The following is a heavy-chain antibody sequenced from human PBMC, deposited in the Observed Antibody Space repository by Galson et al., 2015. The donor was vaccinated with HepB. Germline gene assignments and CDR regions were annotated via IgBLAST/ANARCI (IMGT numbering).Heavy chain of an antibody. D-gene: IGHD3-22*01. Sequence: SLRLSCAASGFTFSSYSMNWVRQAPGKGLEWVSYISSSSSTIYYADSVKGRFTISRDNAKNSLYLQMNSLRAEDTAVYYCARVAPVVVMDYWGQGTLVTVSS. CDR1: GFTFSSYS. CDR3: ARVAPVVVMDY. CDR2: ISSSSSTI. J-gene: IGHJ4*02. V-gene: IGHV3-48*04.